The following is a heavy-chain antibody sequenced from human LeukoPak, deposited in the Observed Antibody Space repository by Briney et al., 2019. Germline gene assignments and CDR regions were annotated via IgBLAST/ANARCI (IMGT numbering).Heavy chain of an antibody. D-gene: IGHD6-13*01. V-gene: IGHV3-48*03. CDR2: ISSSGSYI. Sequence: GGSLRLSCTASGFAFSIYEMDWVRQAPGKGLEWVSYISSSGSYIQYAESVRGRFTISRDNAEKSLFLQMNSLRDEDTAVYYCARDPGYSSTGVDAFDIWGRGAMVTVSS. CDR3: ARDPGYSSTGVDAFDI. CDR1: GFAFSIYE. J-gene: IGHJ3*02.